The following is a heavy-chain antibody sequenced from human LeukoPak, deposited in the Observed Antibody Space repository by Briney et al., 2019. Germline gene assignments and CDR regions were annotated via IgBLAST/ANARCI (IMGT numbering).Heavy chain of an antibody. J-gene: IGHJ4*02. CDR2: INHSGST. CDR3: ARGKTGDCSGGSCSKGHFDY. CDR1: GGSFSGYY. Sequence: PSETLSLTCAVYGGSFSGYYWSWIRQPPGKGLEWIGEINHSGSTNYNPSLKSRVTISVDTSKNQFSLKLSSVTAADTAVYYCARGKTGDCSGGSCSKGHFDYWGQGTLVTVSS. V-gene: IGHV4-34*01. D-gene: IGHD2-15*01.